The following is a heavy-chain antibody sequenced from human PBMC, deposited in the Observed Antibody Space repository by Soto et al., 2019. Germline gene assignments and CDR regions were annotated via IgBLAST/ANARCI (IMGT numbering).Heavy chain of an antibody. V-gene: IGHV3-30*03. D-gene: IGHD2-8*02. CDR1: GFTFSNSG. CDR2: ISFDGSTK. J-gene: IGHJ4*02. Sequence: GGSLRLSCAASGFTFSNSGMHWVRQAPGKGLEWVAVISFDGSTKYYADSVKGRFSISRDNSKNTLYLEMNSLRADDAAVYYCTGQIASGYWGQGT. CDR3: TGQIASGY.